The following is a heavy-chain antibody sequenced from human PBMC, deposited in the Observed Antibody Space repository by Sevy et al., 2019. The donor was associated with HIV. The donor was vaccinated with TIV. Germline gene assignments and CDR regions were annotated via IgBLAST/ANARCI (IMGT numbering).Heavy chain of an antibody. Sequence: GGSLRLSCAASTFRVIDNYMSWVRQAPGKGLEWVSTIYSGGSTFYADSVKGRFTISRDNSKNTLYLKMNSLRAEDTAVYYCARDRYYDASGYYYYYYGLDVWAKGPRSPSP. D-gene: IGHD3-22*01. J-gene: IGHJ6*02. V-gene: IGHV3-66*01. CDR2: IYSGGST. CDR3: ARDRYYDASGYYYYYYGLDV. CDR1: TFRVIDNY.